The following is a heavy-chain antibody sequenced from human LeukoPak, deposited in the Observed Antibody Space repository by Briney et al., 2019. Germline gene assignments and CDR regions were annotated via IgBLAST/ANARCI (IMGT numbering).Heavy chain of an antibody. CDR2: ISASGGST. V-gene: IGHV3-23*01. CDR3: ARGGSYLSAFDI. CDR1: GFTFTSHE. D-gene: IGHD1-26*01. J-gene: IGHJ3*02. Sequence: GGSLRLSCAAFGFTFTSHEMSWVRPAPGKGLEWVSTISASGGSTYYADPVKGRFTISRDNSKNPLFLQMNSLRAEDTAVYYCARGGSYLSAFDIWGQGTMATVSS.